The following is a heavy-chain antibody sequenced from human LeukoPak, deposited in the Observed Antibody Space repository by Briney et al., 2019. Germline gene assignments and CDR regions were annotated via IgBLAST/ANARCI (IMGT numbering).Heavy chain of an antibody. V-gene: IGHV4-4*07. CDR2: IYTSGST. D-gene: IGHD1-26*01. CDR1: GGSISSYY. J-gene: IGHJ5*02. CDR3: ARDLSGRRDWFDP. Sequence: PSETLSLTCTVSGGSISSYYWSWLRQPAGKGLEWIGRIYTSGSTNYNPSLKSRVTMSVDTSKNHFSLKLSSVIAADTAVYYCARDLSGRRDWFDPWGQGTLVTVSS.